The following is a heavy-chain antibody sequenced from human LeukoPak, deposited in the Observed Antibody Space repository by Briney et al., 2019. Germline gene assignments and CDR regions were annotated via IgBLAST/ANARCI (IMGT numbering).Heavy chain of an antibody. V-gene: IGHV3-48*03. J-gene: IGHJ4*02. CDR2: ISSSGSTI. Sequence: GGSLRLSCAASGFTFSSYEMNWVRQAPGKGLEWVSYISSSGSTIYYADSVKGRFTISRDNAKNSLYLQMNSLRAEDTAVYYCARFRRYCSDGSCYFPYWGQGTLVTVSS. D-gene: IGHD2-15*01. CDR3: ARFRRYCSDGSCYFPY. CDR1: GFTFSSYE.